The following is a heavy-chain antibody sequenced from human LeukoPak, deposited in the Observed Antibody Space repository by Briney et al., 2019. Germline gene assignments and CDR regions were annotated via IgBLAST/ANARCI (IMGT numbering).Heavy chain of an antibody. V-gene: IGHV4-59*01. CDR2: IYYSGST. Sequence: PSETLSLTRNVSGGSIRGYYWSWIRQPPRKGLEWIGYIYYSGSTNYNPSLKSRVTISVDTSKNQFSLKLTSVTAADTAVYYCARVPGGWINWFDPWGQGTLVTVSS. CDR1: GGSIRGYY. CDR3: ARVPGGWINWFDP. D-gene: IGHD6-19*01. J-gene: IGHJ5*02.